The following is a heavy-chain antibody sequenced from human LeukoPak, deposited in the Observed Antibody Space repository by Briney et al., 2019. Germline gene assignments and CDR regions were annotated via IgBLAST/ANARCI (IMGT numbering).Heavy chain of an antibody. CDR3: ARRWLFGGMDV. CDR2: RWDYVSNK. Sequence: GGSLRLSCAASGFTFSGSGMHWVRQAPGKGLEWVAVRWDYVSNKYYADSVKGRFTIARDNSKNTLYLQMNSLRAEDTAVYYCARRWLFGGMDVGGQGTTVTVSS. D-gene: IGHD3-10*02. V-gene: IGHV3-33*01. J-gene: IGHJ6*02. CDR1: GFTFSGSG.